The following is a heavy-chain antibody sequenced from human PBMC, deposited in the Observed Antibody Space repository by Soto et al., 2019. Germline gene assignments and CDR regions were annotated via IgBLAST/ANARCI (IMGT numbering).Heavy chain of an antibody. CDR1: GGYISSYY. Sequence: SETLSLTCPVSGGYISSYYWSWIRQTAGKGLEWIGRIYTSVSTNYNPSLKSRVTMSVDTSKNQFSLKLSSVTAADTAVYYCARDLAAFSGYYYYGMDVWGQGTTVTVSS. V-gene: IGHV4-4*07. D-gene: IGHD6-13*01. J-gene: IGHJ6*02. CDR3: ARDLAAFSGYYYYGMDV. CDR2: IYTSVST.